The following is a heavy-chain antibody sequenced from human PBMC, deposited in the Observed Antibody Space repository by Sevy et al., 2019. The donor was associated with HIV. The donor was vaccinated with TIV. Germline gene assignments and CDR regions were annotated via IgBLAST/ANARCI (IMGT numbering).Heavy chain of an antibody. D-gene: IGHD6-19*01. V-gene: IGHV4-39*02. J-gene: IGHJ5*02. CDR3: ARATRAMAGTFSFDP. CDR2: LFYDVRA. Sequence: SESLSLTCGVSGDSITSSDDYWTWIRQFPGKGLQWIGTLFYDVRAGYNPSLDSRGTMSLDTSKSRCTLHVKSASAADTAVFYCARATRAMAGTFSFDPWGQGILVTVSS. CDR1: GDSITSSDDY.